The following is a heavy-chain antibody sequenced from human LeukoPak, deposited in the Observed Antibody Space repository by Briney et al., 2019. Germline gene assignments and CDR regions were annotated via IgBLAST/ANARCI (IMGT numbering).Heavy chain of an antibody. Sequence: PSETLSLTCTVSGVSISSGGYYWSWIRQPPGKGLEWIGYIYHSGSTYYNPSLKSRVTISVDRSKNQFSLKLSSVTAADTAVYYCARETFYFDNDDYIDAFDIWSQGTMVTVSS. J-gene: IGHJ3*02. CDR3: ARETFYFDNDDYIDAFDI. CDR2: IYHSGST. V-gene: IGHV4-30-2*01. D-gene: IGHD3-22*01. CDR1: GVSISSGGYY.